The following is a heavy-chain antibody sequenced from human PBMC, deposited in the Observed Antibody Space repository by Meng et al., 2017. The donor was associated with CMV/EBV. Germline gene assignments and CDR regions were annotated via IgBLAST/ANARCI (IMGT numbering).Heavy chain of an antibody. V-gene: IGHV3-23*03. Sequence: GESLKISCAASGFTFSSYAMSWVRQAPGKGLEWVSVIYSGGSSTYYADSVKGRFTISRDNSKNTLYLQMSSLRAEDTAVYYCAKGGSSWYDPWGQGTLVTVSS. J-gene: IGHJ5*02. D-gene: IGHD6-13*01. CDR1: GFTFSSYA. CDR3: AKGGSSWYDP. CDR2: IYSGGSST.